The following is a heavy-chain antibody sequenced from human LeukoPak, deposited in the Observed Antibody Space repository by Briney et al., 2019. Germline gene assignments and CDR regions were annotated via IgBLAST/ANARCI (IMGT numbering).Heavy chain of an antibody. D-gene: IGHD3-10*01. CDR3: ARDREWFGINWFDP. CDR1: GFTFSSYG. Sequence: GGSLRLSCAASGFTFSSYGMHWVRQAPGKGLEWVAVISYDGSNKYYADSVKGRFTISRDNSKNTLYLQMNSLRAEDTAVYYCARDREWFGINWFDPWGQGTLVTVSS. J-gene: IGHJ5*02. V-gene: IGHV3-30*03. CDR2: ISYDGSNK.